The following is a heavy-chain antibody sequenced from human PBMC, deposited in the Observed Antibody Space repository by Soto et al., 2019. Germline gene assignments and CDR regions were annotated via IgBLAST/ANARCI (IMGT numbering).Heavy chain of an antibody. J-gene: IGHJ4*02. V-gene: IGHV3-9*01. CDR1: GFTLDDNA. CDR2: ISWNSGSI. CDR3: ARGDDYVWGSYRPLGY. Sequence: EVQLLESGGGLVQPGGSLRLSCAASGFTLDDNAMHWVRQTPGKGLEWVAGISWNSGSIGYVDSVKGRFTISRDNAKNSLYLQMDSLRAEDTALYYCARGDDYVWGSYRPLGYWGQGTLVTVSS. D-gene: IGHD3-16*02.